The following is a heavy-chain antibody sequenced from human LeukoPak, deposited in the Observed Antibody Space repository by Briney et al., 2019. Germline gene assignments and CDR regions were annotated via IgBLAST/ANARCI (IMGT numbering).Heavy chain of an antibody. Sequence: SQTLSLTCTVSGGSISNGSYYWSWIRQPAGKGLEWIGRIYTSGSTNYNPSLKSRVTISVDTSKNQFSLKLSSVTAADTAVYYCARGPAAATFDYWGQGTLVTVSS. J-gene: IGHJ4*02. CDR1: GGSISNGSYY. D-gene: IGHD2-2*01. CDR3: ARGPAAATFDY. V-gene: IGHV4-61*02. CDR2: IYTSGST.